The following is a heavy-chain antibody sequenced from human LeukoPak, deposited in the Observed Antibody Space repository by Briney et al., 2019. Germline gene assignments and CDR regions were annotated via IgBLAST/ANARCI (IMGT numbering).Heavy chain of an antibody. CDR2: VTSDGSNT. Sequence: GRSLRLSCAASGFIFNNYDMHWVRQAPGEGLEWVALVTSDGSNTYYADSVKGRFTISRDNSKNTVYLQLNSLRAEDTAVYYCAKPPVPYCGGDCYFAYWGQGTLVTVSS. V-gene: IGHV3-30*18. J-gene: IGHJ4*02. D-gene: IGHD2-21*02. CDR1: GFIFNNYD. CDR3: AKPPVPYCGGDCYFAY.